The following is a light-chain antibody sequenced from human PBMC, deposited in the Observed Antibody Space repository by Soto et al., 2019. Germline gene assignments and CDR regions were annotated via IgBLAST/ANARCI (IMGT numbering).Light chain of an antibody. V-gene: IGKV3-11*01. CDR1: QSVSSY. Sequence: EIVLTQSPATLSLSPGERATLSCRASQSVSSYLAWYQQKPGQAPRLLIYDASNGATGIPARFSGSGSGTAFSLTISSLVPEDFAVYYCQQRSNWLTFGGGTNVEIK. CDR3: QQRSNWLT. J-gene: IGKJ4*01. CDR2: DAS.